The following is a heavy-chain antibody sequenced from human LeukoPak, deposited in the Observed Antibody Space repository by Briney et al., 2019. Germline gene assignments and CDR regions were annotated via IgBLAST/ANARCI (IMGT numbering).Heavy chain of an antibody. CDR1: GFTFSSYS. CDR3: AREIKQLGPSDY. V-gene: IGHV3-21*01. Sequence: GGSLRLSCAASGFTFSSYSMNWVRQAPGKGLEWVSSISSSSSYIYYADSVKGRFTISRDNAKNSLYPQMNSLRAEDTAVYYCAREIKQLGPSDYWGQGTLVTVSS. D-gene: IGHD6-6*01. CDR2: ISSSSSYI. J-gene: IGHJ4*02.